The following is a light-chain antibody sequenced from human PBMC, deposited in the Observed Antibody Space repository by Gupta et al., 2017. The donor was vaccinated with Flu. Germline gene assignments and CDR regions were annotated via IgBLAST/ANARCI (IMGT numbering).Light chain of an antibody. V-gene: IGKV1-9*01. CDR1: QGISSC. CDR3: QQLNWYPVF. J-gene: IGKJ3*01. CDR2: AAS. Sequence: DIQLTQSPSFLSASVGDRVTITCRARQGISSCLALYQQKPGKAPKLLIYAASTLKSGAPTWCSGSGSGKVFTPTSSSLQPEDSATYYRQQLNWYPVFFGRGTXVDIK.